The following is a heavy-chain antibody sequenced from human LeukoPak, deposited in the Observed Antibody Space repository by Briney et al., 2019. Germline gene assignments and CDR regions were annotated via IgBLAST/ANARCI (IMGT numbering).Heavy chain of an antibody. V-gene: IGHV4-59*01. J-gene: IGHJ4*02. CDR1: GGSISSYY. CDR2: IYYSGST. Sequence: SETLSLTCTVSGGSISSYYWSWIRQPPGKGLEWIGCIYYSGSTNYNPSLKSRVTISVDTSKNQFSLKLSSVTAADTAVYYCARGQGDFWSGYLYYFDYWGQGTLVTVSS. D-gene: IGHD3-3*01. CDR3: ARGQGDFWSGYLYYFDY.